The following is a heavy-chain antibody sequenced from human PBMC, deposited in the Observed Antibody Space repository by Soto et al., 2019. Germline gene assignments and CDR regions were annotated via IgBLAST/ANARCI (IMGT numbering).Heavy chain of an antibody. CDR2: ISAYNGNT. Sequence: QVQLVQSGAEVKKPGAAVKVSCKASGYTFTSYGISWVRQAPGQGLEWMGWISAYNGNTNYAQKLQGRVTMTTDTSTSTAYMELRSLRSDDTAVYYCARVARPRYSSGSVLDYYGMDVWGQGTTVTVSS. V-gene: IGHV1-18*04. CDR3: ARVARPRYSSGSVLDYYGMDV. D-gene: IGHD6-19*01. CDR1: GYTFTSYG. J-gene: IGHJ6*02.